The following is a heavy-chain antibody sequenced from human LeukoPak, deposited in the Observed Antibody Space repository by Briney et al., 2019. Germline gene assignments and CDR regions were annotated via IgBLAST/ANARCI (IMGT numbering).Heavy chain of an antibody. V-gene: IGHV4-34*01. CDR2: INHSGYT. CDR3: TRAVAGHPD. CDR1: GVAFSNYY. Sequence: PSETLSLTCAVSGVAFSNYYWSWVRQSPTKGLEWIGEINHSGYTNYNPSLKSRVTISIGTSKNQFSLMVTSVTAADTGVYYCTRAVAGHPDWGQGTLVTVAS. D-gene: IGHD6-19*01. J-gene: IGHJ4*02.